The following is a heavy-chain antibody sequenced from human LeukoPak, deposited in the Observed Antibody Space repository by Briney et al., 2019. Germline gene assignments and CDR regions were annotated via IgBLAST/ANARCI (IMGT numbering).Heavy chain of an antibody. J-gene: IGHJ4*02. V-gene: IGHV3-33*06. Sequence: GGSLRLSCAASGFTFSSYGMHWVRQAPGKGLEWVAVVWYDGSNKYYADSVKGRFTISRDNSKNTLYLQMNSLRAEDTAVYYCAKALDGGATTPDHWGQGTLVTVSS. CDR2: VWYDGSNK. CDR3: AKALDGGATTPDH. CDR1: GFTFSSYG. D-gene: IGHD1-26*01.